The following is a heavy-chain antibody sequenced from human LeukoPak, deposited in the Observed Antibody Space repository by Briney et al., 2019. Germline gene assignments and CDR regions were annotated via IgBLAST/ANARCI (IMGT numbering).Heavy chain of an antibody. D-gene: IGHD3-10*01. J-gene: IGHJ4*02. V-gene: IGHV3-48*02. Sequence: TGGSLRLSCAASGVSISAYGMHWVRQAPGKGLKWVSYVSSSSSTIYYADSVKGRFTISRDNAKNSLYLQMNSLRDEDTAVYYCAGFGESAYWGQGTLVTVSS. CDR2: VSSSSSTI. CDR1: GVSISAYG. CDR3: AGFGESAY.